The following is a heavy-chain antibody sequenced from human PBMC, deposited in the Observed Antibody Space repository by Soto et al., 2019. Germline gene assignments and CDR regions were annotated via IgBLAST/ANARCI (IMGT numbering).Heavy chain of an antibody. CDR1: EFTFSKYA. Sequence: PGGSLRLSCAASEFTFSKYAIHWVRQAPGKGLEWVALISRDGTNKYYGDSVKGRFTISRDNSRKTLYLQMNSLRHEDAAVYYCARSRSGAVADSFDFWGQGTLVTVSS. CDR3: ARSRSGAVADSFDF. V-gene: IGHV3-30*04. CDR2: ISRDGTNK. D-gene: IGHD3-10*01. J-gene: IGHJ4*02.